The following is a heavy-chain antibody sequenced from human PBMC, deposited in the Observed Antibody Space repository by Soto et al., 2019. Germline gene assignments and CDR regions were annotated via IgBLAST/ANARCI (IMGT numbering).Heavy chain of an antibody. V-gene: IGHV3-30*03. CDR3: ARSYCSSTSCYDY. J-gene: IGHJ4*02. D-gene: IGHD2-2*01. CDR2: ISYDGSNK. Sequence: QVQLVESGGGVVQPGRSLRLSCAASGFTFSSYGMHWVRQAPGKGLEWVAVISYDGSNKYYADSVKGRFTISRDNSKNTLYLQMNSLRAEDTAVYYCARSYCSSTSCYDYWGQGTLVTVSS. CDR1: GFTFSSYG.